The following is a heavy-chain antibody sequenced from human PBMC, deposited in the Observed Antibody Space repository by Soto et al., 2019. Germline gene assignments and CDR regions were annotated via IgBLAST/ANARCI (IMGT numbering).Heavy chain of an antibody. CDR2: LTGRADKT. CDR3: TRDCSSSSCYVCHY. J-gene: IGHJ4*02. Sequence: EVQLLESGGDLVQPGGSLRLSCAASGFILSNYAMPWVRQAPGKGLEWVSGLTGRADKTYYADAMKGRFIISRDNSKNTLYLQMNSPRAEDTALYYWTRDCSSSSCYVCHYWGQGTLVTVSS. CDR1: GFILSNYA. D-gene: IGHD2-2*01. V-gene: IGHV3-23*01.